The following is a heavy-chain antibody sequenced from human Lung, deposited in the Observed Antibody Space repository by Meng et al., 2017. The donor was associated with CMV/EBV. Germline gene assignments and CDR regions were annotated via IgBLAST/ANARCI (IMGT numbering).Heavy chain of an antibody. J-gene: IGHJ6*02. D-gene: IGHD2-2*01. CDR3: ARAVYCIGTTCFFYPMDV. Sequence: ASVTVSCQASGYTFTGYDISWVRQAPGQGLEWMGWMNPNSGNTDSAQNFQGRVTMTRNNSISTAYMELSSLRSEDTAVYYCARAVYCIGTTCFFYPMDVWGQGTTVTVSS. CDR1: GYTFTGYD. CDR2: MNPNSGNT. V-gene: IGHV1-8*02.